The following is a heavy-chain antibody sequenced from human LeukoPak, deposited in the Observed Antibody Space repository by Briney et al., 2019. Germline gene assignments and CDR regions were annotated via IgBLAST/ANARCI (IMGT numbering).Heavy chain of an antibody. CDR1: GGSISSYY. D-gene: IGHD2-15*01. CDR3: ARDYLANCSGGSCYQRRFDY. J-gene: IGHJ4*02. Sequence: PSETLSLTCTVSGGSISSYYWSWIRQPAGKGLEWIGRIYTSGSTNYNPSLKSRVTISVDTSKNQFSLKLSSVTAADTAVYYCARDYLANCSGGSCYQRRFDYWGQGTLVTVSS. CDR2: IYTSGST. V-gene: IGHV4-4*07.